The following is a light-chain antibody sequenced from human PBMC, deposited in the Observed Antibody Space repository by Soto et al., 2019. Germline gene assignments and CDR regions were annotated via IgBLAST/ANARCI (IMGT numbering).Light chain of an antibody. V-gene: IGKV3-15*01. CDR2: DAS. CDR3: QQYNSWPVS. Sequence: EIVMTQSPATLSVSPGERVVLSCRATQTVTNKLAWYEQKPGQAARLLIYDASIRATGIPARLSGSGSGTEYTLTISSLQAEDFVLYYYQQYNSWPVSFGGGTKVEIK. J-gene: IGKJ4*01. CDR1: QTVTNK.